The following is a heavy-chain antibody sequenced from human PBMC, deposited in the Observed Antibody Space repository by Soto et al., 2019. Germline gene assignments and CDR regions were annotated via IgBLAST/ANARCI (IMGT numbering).Heavy chain of an antibody. D-gene: IGHD6-13*01. V-gene: IGHV3-72*01. Sequence: EVQLVESGGGLVQPGGSLRLSCAASGFTFSDHYMDWVRQAPGKGLEWVGRARDKAHSYTTEYARSVKGRFTISRDDSKNSLYLQMNRLKTEDTAVYYCVRIYSSTWYGSFFDYCGQGTLVTVSS. CDR1: GFTFSDHY. CDR3: VRIYSSTWYGSFFDY. CDR2: ARDKAHSYTT. J-gene: IGHJ4*02.